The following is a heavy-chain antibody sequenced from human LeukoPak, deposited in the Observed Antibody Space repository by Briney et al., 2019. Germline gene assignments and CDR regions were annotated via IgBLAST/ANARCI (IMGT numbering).Heavy chain of an antibody. CDR1: GFTFSNYW. D-gene: IGHD3-16*01. CDR3: ARDNDRKDDS. CDR2: MNQDGSGK. J-gene: IGHJ5*02. V-gene: IGHV3-7*01. Sequence: PGGSLRLSCAASGFTFSNYWMTWVRQAPGKGLEWVANMNQDGSGKYYMDSVKGRFAISRDNAKNSLYLQMNNLRVEDTAVYYRARDNDRKDDSWGQGTLVTVSS.